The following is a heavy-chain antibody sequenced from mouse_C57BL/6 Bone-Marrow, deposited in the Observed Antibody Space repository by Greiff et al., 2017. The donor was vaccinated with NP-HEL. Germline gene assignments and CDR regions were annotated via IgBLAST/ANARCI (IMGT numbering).Heavy chain of an antibody. CDR2: INPNNGGT. V-gene: IGHV1-18*01. D-gene: IGHD1-1*01. CDR1: GYTFTDYN. CDR3: ARAITTVVATDYYAMDY. J-gene: IGHJ4*01. Sequence: EVQLQQSGPELVKPGASVKIPCKASGYTFTDYNMDWVKQSHGKSLEWIGDINPNNGGTIYNQKFKGKATLTVDKSSSTAYMELRSLTSEDTAVYYCARAITTVVATDYYAMDYWGQGTSVTVSS.